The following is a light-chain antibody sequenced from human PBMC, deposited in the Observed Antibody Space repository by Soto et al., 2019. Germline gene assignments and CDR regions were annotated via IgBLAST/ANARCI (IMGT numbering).Light chain of an antibody. CDR3: QVWDSSSENVV. J-gene: IGLJ2*01. CDR1: NIGSKS. CDR2: DDS. Sequence: SYELTQPPSVSVAPGQTARITCGGNNIGSKSVHWDQQKPGQAPVLVVYDDSDRPSGIPERFSGSNSGNTATLTISRVEAGDEADYYCQVWDSSSENVVFGGGTQLTVL. V-gene: IGLV3-21*02.